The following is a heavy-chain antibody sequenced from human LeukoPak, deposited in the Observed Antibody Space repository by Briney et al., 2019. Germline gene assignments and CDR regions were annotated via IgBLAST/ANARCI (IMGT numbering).Heavy chain of an antibody. V-gene: IGHV3-30*12. CDR3: ARDAERTGIEEEDAFDI. J-gene: IGHJ3*02. CDR1: GFIFNSYG. Sequence: PGRSLRLSCAASGFIFNSYGIHWVRQAPGKGLEWVAVISYDGSNKYYADSVKGRFTISRDNAKNSLYLQMNSLRAEDTAVYYCARDAERTGIEEEDAFDIWGQGTMVTVSS. D-gene: IGHD7-27*01. CDR2: ISYDGSNK.